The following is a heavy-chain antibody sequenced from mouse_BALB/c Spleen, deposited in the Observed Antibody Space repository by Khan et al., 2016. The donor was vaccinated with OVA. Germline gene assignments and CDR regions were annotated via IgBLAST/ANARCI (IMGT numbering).Heavy chain of an antibody. J-gene: IGHJ2*01. D-gene: IGHD1-1*01. Sequence: VQLKQSGPELVKPGASVKISCKASGYSFTGYFMNWVMQSHGKSLEWIGPINPHIGETFYNQKFKGKATLTVDESSSTAHMELRSLASEDSAVYYCARIYGSDFDYWGQGTTLTVSS. CDR3: ARIYGSDFDY. CDR1: GYSFTGYF. V-gene: IGHV1-20*02. CDR2: INPHIGET.